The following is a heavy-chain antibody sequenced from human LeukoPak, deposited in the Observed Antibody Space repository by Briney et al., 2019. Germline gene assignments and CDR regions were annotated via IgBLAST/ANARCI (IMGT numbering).Heavy chain of an antibody. J-gene: IGHJ3*02. Sequence: PSETLSLTCTVSGGSISSGDYYWSWIRQPPGKGLEWIGYIYYSGSTYYNPSLKSRVTISVDTSENQFSLRLSSVTAADTAAYYCARSYCSSSCYAVGAFDIWGQGTVVTVSS. CDR3: ARSYCSSSCYAVGAFDI. CDR1: GGSISSGDYY. V-gene: IGHV4-30-4*01. CDR2: IYYSGST. D-gene: IGHD2-2*01.